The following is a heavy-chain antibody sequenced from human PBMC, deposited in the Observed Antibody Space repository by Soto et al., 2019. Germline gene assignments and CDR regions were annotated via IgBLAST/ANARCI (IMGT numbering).Heavy chain of an antibody. D-gene: IGHD1-26*01. Sequence: PGGSLRLSCAASGFTFRSYSMHWVRQVPGKGLEWVSQISRDGSGTDYADSVKGRFTVSRDNAKSTLYLDMTSPKDDDPGVYSCLRPHPWDQDDYWGEGTLVSV. CDR2: ISRDGSGT. V-gene: IGHV3-74*01. CDR1: GFTFRSYS. CDR3: LRPHPWDQDDY. J-gene: IGHJ4*02.